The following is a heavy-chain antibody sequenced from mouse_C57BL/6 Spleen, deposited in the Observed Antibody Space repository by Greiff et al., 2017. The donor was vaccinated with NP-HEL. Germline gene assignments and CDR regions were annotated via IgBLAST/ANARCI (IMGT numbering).Heavy chain of an antibody. D-gene: IGHD3-2*02. CDR2: INPNNGGT. J-gene: IGHJ2*01. Sequence: EVQLQQSGPELVKPGASVKISCKASGYTFTDYYMNWVKQSHGKSLEWIGDINPNNGGTSYNQKFKGKATLTVDKSSSTAYMELRSLTSEDSAVYYCARGDSSGPYFDDWGQGTTLTVSS. V-gene: IGHV1-26*01. CDR1: GYTFTDYY. CDR3: ARGDSSGPYFDD.